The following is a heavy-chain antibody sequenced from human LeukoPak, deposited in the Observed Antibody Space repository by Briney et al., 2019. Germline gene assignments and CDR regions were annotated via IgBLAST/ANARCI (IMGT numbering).Heavy chain of an antibody. CDR2: ISSSTITI. J-gene: IGHJ4*02. D-gene: IGHD3-22*01. V-gene: IGHV3-48*04. CDR1: GLTLSSYS. Sequence: PGGSLRLSCAASGLTLSSYSMNWVRQAPGKGLEWVSYISSSTITIYYADSVKGRFTISRDNAKNSLYLQMNSLRAEDTAVYYCAKSPMTYYYDSSGWDFDYWGQGTLVTVSS. CDR3: AKSPMTYYYDSSGWDFDY.